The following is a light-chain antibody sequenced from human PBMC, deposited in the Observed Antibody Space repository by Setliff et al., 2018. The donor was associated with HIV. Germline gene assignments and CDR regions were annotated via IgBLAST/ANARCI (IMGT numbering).Light chain of an antibody. J-gene: IGLJ1*01. CDR1: SSDVGSYNR. CDR2: EVS. Sequence: QSALTQPPSVSGSPGQSVTISCIGTSSDVGSYNRVSWYQQSPGTAPKLMIYEVSYRPSEVPDRFSASKSGNTASLTISGLQAEDEADYYCSSYTTSNTYVFGTGTKV. CDR3: SSYTTSNTYV. V-gene: IGLV2-18*02.